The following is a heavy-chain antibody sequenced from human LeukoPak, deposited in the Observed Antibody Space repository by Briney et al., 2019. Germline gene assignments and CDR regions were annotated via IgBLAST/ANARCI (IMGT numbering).Heavy chain of an antibody. CDR2: IKHDGSDK. Sequence: PGGSLRLSCAASGFSFSTFWMGWVRQAPGKGLEWVANIKHDGSDKNYVDSVKGRFTISTDNAKNSLYLQMNSLRGDDTAVYYCAASQSGAYWGQGTLVTVSS. V-gene: IGHV3-7*01. D-gene: IGHD3-10*01. CDR1: GFSFSTFW. CDR3: AASQSGAY. J-gene: IGHJ4*02.